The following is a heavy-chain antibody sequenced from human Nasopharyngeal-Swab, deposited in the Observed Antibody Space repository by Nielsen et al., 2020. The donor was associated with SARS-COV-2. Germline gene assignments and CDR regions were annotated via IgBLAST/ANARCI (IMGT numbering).Heavy chain of an antibody. Sequence: GESLQISCAASGFTFSAHGMHWVRPAPGKGLEWVAFVSYDRADKYYADSVKGRFTISRDNSRNTVYLQINSLRAEDTAVYFCARGNGSPTYFEYWGQGTLVTVSS. CDR2: VSYDRADK. D-gene: IGHD1-26*01. J-gene: IGHJ4*02. CDR3: ARGNGSPTYFEY. CDR1: GFTFSAHG. V-gene: IGHV3-30*03.